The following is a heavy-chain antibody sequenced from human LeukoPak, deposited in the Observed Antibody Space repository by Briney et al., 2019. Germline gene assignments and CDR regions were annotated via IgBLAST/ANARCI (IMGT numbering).Heavy chain of an antibody. CDR1: GGSISSSSYY. CDR3: ARDRSTSQNDAFDI. D-gene: IGHD2-2*01. J-gene: IGHJ3*02. Sequence: PSETLSLTCTVSGGSISSSSYYWGWIRQPPGKGLEWIGSIYYSGSTYYNPSLKSRVTISVDTSKNQFSLKLSSVTAADTAVYYCARDRSTSQNDAFDIWGQGTMVTVSS. CDR2: IYYSGST. V-gene: IGHV4-39*07.